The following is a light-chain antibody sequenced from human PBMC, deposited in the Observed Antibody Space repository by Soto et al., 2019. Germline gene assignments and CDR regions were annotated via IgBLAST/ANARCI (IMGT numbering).Light chain of an antibody. CDR3: QQYNNWPPWT. J-gene: IGKJ1*01. CDR2: GAS. CDR1: QSVDSN. V-gene: IGKV3-15*01. Sequence: ETVMTQSPDTLSVSPGERATLSCRASQSVDSNLAWYQQKPGQAPRLLIYGASTRATGVPARFSGSGSGTEFTLTISSLQSEDFAVYYCQQYNNWPPWTFGQETKVEIK.